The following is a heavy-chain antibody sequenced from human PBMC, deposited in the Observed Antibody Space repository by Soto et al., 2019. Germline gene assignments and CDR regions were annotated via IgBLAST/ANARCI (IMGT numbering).Heavy chain of an antibody. CDR3: AGMPYTSGLRFDP. CDR2: IYQSGVT. V-gene: IGHV4-30-2*01. CDR1: GDSYSISTYS. Sequence: PSETLSLTCNISGDSYSISTYSWSWIRQPPGKALQWIGFIYQSGVTSYNPSLASRVSISLDRSNNQCSLKLKSVTAADTAVYFCAGMPYTSGLRFDPWGQGTLVTVSS. J-gene: IGHJ5*02. D-gene: IGHD6-19*01.